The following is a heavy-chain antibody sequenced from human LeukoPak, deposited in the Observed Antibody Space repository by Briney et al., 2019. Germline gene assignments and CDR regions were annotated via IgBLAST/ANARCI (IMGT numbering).Heavy chain of an antibody. CDR2: IYYSGST. Sequence: SQTLSLTCTVSGGSISSGDYYWSWIRQPPGKGLEWIGYIYYSGSTYYNPSLKSRVTISVDTSKNQFSLKLSSVTAADTAMYYCARAGYCSSTSCYLDAFDIWGQGTMVTVSS. CDR1: GGSISSGDYY. V-gene: IGHV4-30-4*01. J-gene: IGHJ3*02. CDR3: ARAGYCSSTSCYLDAFDI. D-gene: IGHD2-2*01.